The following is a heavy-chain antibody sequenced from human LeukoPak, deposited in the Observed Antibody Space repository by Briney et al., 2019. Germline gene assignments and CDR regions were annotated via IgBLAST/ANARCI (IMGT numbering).Heavy chain of an antibody. CDR1: GGSISSSY. Sequence: PSETLSLTCTVSGGSISSSYWSWIRQPPGKGLDWIGYIYYSGSTNYNPSLKSRVTISVDTSKNQFSLKLSSVTAADTAVYYCARVDPDSSSTLEVFGYWGQGTLVTVSS. D-gene: IGHD6-6*01. J-gene: IGHJ4*02. CDR3: ARVDPDSSSTLEVFGY. CDR2: IYYSGST. V-gene: IGHV4-59*01.